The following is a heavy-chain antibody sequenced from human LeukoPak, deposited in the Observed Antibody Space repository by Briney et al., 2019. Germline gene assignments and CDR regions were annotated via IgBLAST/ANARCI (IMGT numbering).Heavy chain of an antibody. CDR2: ISDSGGGT. V-gene: IGHV3-23*01. CDR1: VFTFSSYA. CDR3: AKDQGIAGGEDY. Sequence: GGSLRLSCAASVFTFSSYAMSWVRKAPGKGMEWVSAISDSGGGTYYADSVKGRFTISRDNSKNTLYLQMNSLRAEDTAVYYCAKDQGIAGGEDYWGQGTLVTVSS. J-gene: IGHJ4*02. D-gene: IGHD6-13*01.